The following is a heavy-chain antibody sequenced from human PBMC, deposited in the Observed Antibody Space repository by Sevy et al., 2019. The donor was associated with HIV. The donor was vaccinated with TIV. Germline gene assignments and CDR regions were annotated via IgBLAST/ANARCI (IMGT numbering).Heavy chain of an antibody. D-gene: IGHD1-1*01. CDR1: GFTFSSYF. J-gene: IGHJ4*02. CDR3: ARARYKEDYFDY. CDR2: ITSGSHYI. Sequence: GGSLRLSCAASGFTFSSYFMNWVRQAPGKGLEWVSSITSGSHYIYYADSVKGRFTISRDNAKNSLYLQMNSLRAEDTAVYYCARARYKEDYFDYWAREPWSPSPQ. V-gene: IGHV3-21*01.